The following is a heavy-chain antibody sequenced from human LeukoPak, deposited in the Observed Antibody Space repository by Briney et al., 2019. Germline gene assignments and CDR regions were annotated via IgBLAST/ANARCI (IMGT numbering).Heavy chain of an antibody. Sequence: SETLSLTCTVSGGSVSSGSYYWSWIRQPPGKGLEWIGYIYYSGSTNYNPSLKSRVTISVDTSKNQFSLKLSSVTAADTAVYYRAREITMVRGGFDLWGRGTLVTVSS. J-gene: IGHJ2*01. CDR3: AREITMVRGGFDL. D-gene: IGHD3-10*01. CDR1: GGSVSSGSYY. CDR2: IYYSGST. V-gene: IGHV4-61*01.